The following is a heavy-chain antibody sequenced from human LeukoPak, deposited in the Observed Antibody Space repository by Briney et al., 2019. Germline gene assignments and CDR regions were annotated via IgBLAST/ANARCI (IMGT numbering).Heavy chain of an antibody. CDR1: GYTFTSYY. D-gene: IGHD6-19*01. J-gene: IGHJ4*02. V-gene: IGHV1-46*01. CDR3: ATLNSVAGFDY. Sequence: GASVKVSCKASGYTFTSYYMHWVRQAPGQGLEWMGIINPSGGSTSFAQKFQGRVTMTRDTSTSTVYMELSSLRSEDTAVYYCATLNSVAGFDYWGQGTLVTVSS. CDR2: INPSGGST.